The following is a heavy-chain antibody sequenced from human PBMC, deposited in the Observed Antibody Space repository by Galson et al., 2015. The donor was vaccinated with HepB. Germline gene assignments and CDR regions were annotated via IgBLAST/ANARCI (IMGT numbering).Heavy chain of an antibody. CDR3: AKGVTMGGAADY. V-gene: IGHV3-23*01. J-gene: IGHJ4*02. Sequence: SLRLSCAASGFTFSSYAMSWVRQAPGKGLEWVSSISGSGGSTYYADSVKGRFTISRDNSKNTLSLQVNSLRAEDTAIYYCAKGVTMGGAADYWGQGTLVTVSS. CDR2: ISGSGGST. D-gene: IGHD2-15*01. CDR1: GFTFSSYA.